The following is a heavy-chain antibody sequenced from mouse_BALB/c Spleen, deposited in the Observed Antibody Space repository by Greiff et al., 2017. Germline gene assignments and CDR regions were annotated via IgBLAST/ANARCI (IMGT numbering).Heavy chain of an antibody. V-gene: IGHV5-12-2*01. CDR1: GFTFSSYT. Sequence: EVQVVESGGGLVQPGGSLKLSCAASGFTFSSYTMSWVRQTPEKRLEWVAYISNGGGSTYYPDTVKGRFTISRDNAKNTLYLQMSSLKSEDTAMYYCARHEGVRDFDYWGQGTTLTVSS. D-gene: IGHD2-14*01. CDR2: ISNGGGST. CDR3: ARHEGVRDFDY. J-gene: IGHJ2*01.